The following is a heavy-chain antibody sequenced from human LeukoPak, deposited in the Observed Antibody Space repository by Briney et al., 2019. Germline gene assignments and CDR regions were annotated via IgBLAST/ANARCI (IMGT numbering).Heavy chain of an antibody. D-gene: IGHD3-22*01. V-gene: IGHV4-39*07. CDR2: IYYDGRT. Sequence: SETLSLTCSVSGGSITNKNYYWGWIRQPPGKGLEWIGNIYYDGRTYYNPSLKSRVTISVDTSKNQFSLKLSSVTAADTAVYYCAREGYDSSGYYWEGFDYWGQGTLVTVSS. J-gene: IGHJ4*02. CDR1: GGSITNKNYY. CDR3: AREGYDSSGYYWEGFDY.